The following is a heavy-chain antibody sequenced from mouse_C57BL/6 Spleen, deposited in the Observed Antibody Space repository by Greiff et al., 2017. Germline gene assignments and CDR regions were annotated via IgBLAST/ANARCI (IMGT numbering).Heavy chain of an antibody. D-gene: IGHD2-12*01. J-gene: IGHJ2*01. V-gene: IGHV5-9-1*02. CDR1: GFTFSSYA. CDR3: SSYSLYYFDY. Sequence: DVTLVESGEGLVKPGGSLKLSCAASGFTFSSYAMSWVRQTPEKRLEWVAYISSGGDYIYYADTVKGRCAISRDKARNTLYLQMSSLRSEDTAMYYYSSYSLYYFDYWGKGTTLTVSS. CDR2: ISSGGDYI.